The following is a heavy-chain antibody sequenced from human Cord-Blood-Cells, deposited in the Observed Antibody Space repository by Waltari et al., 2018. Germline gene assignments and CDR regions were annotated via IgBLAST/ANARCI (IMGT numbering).Heavy chain of an antibody. CDR3: AREVSGRRGYSYGYLYYFDY. V-gene: IGHV3-30-3*01. Sequence: QVQLVESGGGVVQPGRSLRLSCAASGFTFSSYAMHWVRQAPGKGLGWVAVMSYDGSNKYYPDSVKGRFTIARDNSKNTLYLQMNSLRAEDTAVYYCAREVSGRRGYSYGYLYYFDYWGQGTLVTVSS. CDR1: GFTFSSYA. D-gene: IGHD5-18*01. CDR2: MSYDGSNK. J-gene: IGHJ4*02.